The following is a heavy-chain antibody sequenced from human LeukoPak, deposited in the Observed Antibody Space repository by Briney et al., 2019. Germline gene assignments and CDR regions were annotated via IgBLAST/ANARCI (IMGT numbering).Heavy chain of an antibody. CDR2: IYHSGNS. D-gene: IGHD3-10*01. V-gene: IGHV4-39*01. CDR3: ARHQTNNYGPGTPFVY. CDR1: GGSVISSYY. Sequence: SETLSLTCIVSGGSVISSYYWSWIRQPPGKGLEWIGSIYHSGNSNYNPSLKSRVTMSVDTSKNQYSLKLNSVTAADTAVYYCARHQTNNYGPGTPFVYWGQGTLVTVSS. J-gene: IGHJ4*02.